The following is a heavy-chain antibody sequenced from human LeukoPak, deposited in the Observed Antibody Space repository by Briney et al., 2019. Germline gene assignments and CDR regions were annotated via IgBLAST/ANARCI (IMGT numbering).Heavy chain of an antibody. J-gene: IGHJ3*02. CDR3: VRDETRSSDNAFDI. CDR1: GYTFSAYH. CDR2: MNPKNGDT. D-gene: IGHD3-16*02. V-gene: IGHV1-2*02. Sequence: ASVKVSCKTYGYTFSAYHIHGVRQAPGQGLEWMGWMNPKNGDTNYAQRFQGRVTMTGDTSSNTAYMDFNRLPSGDTAVYYCVRDETRSSDNAFDIWGQGTLVTVSS.